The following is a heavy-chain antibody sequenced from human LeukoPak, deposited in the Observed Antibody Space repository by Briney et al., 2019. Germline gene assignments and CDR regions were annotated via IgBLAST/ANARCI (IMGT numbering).Heavy chain of an antibody. CDR3: ARDVLTMVRGVHNPVY. CDR2: IKQDGSEK. D-gene: IGHD3-10*01. Sequence: PGGSLRLSCAASGFTFSSYWMSWVRQAPGKGLEWVANIKQDGSEKYYVDSVKGRFTISRDNAKNSLYLQMNSLRAEDTAVYYCARDVLTMVRGVHNPVYWGQGTLVTVSS. CDR1: GFTFSSYW. J-gene: IGHJ4*02. V-gene: IGHV3-7*01.